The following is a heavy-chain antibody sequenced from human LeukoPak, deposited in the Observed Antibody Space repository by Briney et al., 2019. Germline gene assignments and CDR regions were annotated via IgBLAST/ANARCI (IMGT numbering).Heavy chain of an antibody. J-gene: IGHJ3*02. CDR3: AKGVRITMVRGAFDI. Sequence: GGSLRLSCAAPGFTFSSYWMSWVRQAPGKGLEWVAHIKQDGSEKYYVDSVKGRFTISRDNAKNSLYLQMNSLRAEDTALYYCAKGVRITMVRGAFDIWGQGTMVTVSS. D-gene: IGHD3-10*01. CDR2: IKQDGSEK. V-gene: IGHV3-7*03. CDR1: GFTFSSYW.